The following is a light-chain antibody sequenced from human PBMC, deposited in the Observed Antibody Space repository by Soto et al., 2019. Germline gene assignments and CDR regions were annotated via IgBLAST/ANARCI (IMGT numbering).Light chain of an antibody. CDR3: QQYHNWPRT. V-gene: IGKV3-15*01. Sequence: EIGMTQSPATLSGSPGDRATLSCRASQSINTNLAWYQQKPGQAPRLLIYGASTRAAGIPASFSGSGSGTEFTLTISSLQSEDFAVYYCQQYHNWPRTFGQGTKVEIK. CDR2: GAS. CDR1: QSINTN. J-gene: IGKJ1*01.